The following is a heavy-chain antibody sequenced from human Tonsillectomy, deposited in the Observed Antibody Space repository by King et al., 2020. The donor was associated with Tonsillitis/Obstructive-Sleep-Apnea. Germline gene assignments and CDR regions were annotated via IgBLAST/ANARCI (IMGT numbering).Heavy chain of an antibody. CDR1: GGSISSFY. V-gene: IGHV4-59*01. Sequence: QLQESGPGLVKPSETLSLTCTVSGGSISSFYWSWIRQPPGKGLEWIGYIYYDGSTNYNPSLKSRVTISLDTSKNQFSLKLSSVTAADTAGYYCARVSYYDSSGYYLDYWGQGTLVTVSS. CDR3: ARVSYYDSSGYYLDY. J-gene: IGHJ4*02. CDR2: IYYDGST. D-gene: IGHD3-22*01.